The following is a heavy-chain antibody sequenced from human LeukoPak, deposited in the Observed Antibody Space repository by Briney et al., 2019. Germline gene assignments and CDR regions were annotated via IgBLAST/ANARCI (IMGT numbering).Heavy chain of an antibody. CDR1: GGSISSSSYY. CDR2: IYYSGST. CDR3: ARQTYDFWSGYPTPFDY. Sequence: SETLFLTCTVSGGSISSSSYYWGWIRQPPGKGLEWIGSIYYSGSTYYDPSLKSRVTISVDTSKNQFSLKLSSVTAADTAVYYCARQTYDFWSGYPTPFDYWGQGTLVTVSS. J-gene: IGHJ4*02. D-gene: IGHD3-3*01. V-gene: IGHV4-39*01.